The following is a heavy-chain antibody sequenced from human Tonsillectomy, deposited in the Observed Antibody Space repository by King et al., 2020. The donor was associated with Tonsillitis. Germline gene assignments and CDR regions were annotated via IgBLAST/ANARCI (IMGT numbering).Heavy chain of an antibody. D-gene: IGHD3-22*01. J-gene: IGHJ6*03. CDR3: ARDHGYHDSSGYSTYYYMDV. CDR1: GFAFSDYG. V-gene: IGHV3-33*01. Sequence: HVQLVESGGGVVQPGRSLRLSCAASGFAFSDYGLHWVRQAPGKGLEWVAVIWYDGSSEHYADSVQGRFTISTDHSKNTLFLQMNSLRAEDTAVYYCARDHGYHDSSGYSTYYYMDVWGKGTTVTVSS. CDR2: IWYDGSSE.